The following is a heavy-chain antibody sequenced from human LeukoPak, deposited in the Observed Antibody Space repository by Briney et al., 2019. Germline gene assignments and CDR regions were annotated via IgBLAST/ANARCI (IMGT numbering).Heavy chain of an antibody. CDR3: AKDARLCGGDCFSTIDF. D-gene: IGHD2-21*02. J-gene: IGHJ3*01. V-gene: IGHV3-23*01. CDR2: ITDEIGGRT. Sequence: GGSLRLSCAASGFSFSNYGLSWVRQAPGQGLEWVSSITDEIGGRTPYADSVKGRFSISRDNSKNTLYLQMNNLRAEDTAMYYCAKDARLCGGDCFSTIDFWGQGTMVIVSS. CDR1: GFSFSNYG.